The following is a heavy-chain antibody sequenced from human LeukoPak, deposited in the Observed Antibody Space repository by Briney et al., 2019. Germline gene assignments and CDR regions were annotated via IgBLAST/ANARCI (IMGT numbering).Heavy chain of an antibody. CDR1: GFTFSSYS. D-gene: IGHD5-24*01. V-gene: IGHV3-21*01. Sequence: GGSLRLSCAASGFTFSSYSMNWVRQAPGKGLEWVSSISSSSSYIYYADSVKGRFTISRDNAKNSLYLQMNSLRAEDTAVYYCARDPLELRLTPFDYWGQGTLVTVSS. J-gene: IGHJ4*02. CDR3: ARDPLELRLTPFDY. CDR2: ISSSSSYI.